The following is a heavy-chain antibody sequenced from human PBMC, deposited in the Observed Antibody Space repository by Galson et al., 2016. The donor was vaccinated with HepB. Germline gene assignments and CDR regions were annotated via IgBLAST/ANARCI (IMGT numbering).Heavy chain of an antibody. V-gene: IGHV3-73*01. D-gene: IGHD3-10*01. CDR1: GFTFSASA. Sequence: LRLSCACSGFTFSASAMHWVRQASGKGLEWLGRIRTAPNNYATVYAASVKGRFTISRDDSKNTAYLEMNSLKTEDTAVYYCTRRVMTLGRGLILNWFDPWGQGTLVTVSS. CDR3: TRRVMTLGRGLILNWFDP. CDR2: IRTAPNNYAT. J-gene: IGHJ5*02.